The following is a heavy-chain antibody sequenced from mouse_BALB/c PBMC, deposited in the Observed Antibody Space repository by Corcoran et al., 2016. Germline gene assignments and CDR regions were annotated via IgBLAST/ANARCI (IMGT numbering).Heavy chain of an antibody. CDR2: INTETGEP. CDR3: ARGYYGSSGY. J-gene: IGHJ2*01. Sequence: QIQLVQSGPELKKPGETVKISCKASGYTFTDYSMHWVKQAPGKGLKWMGWINTETGEPTYADDFKGRFAFSLETSASTAYLQINNLKNEDMATYFCARGYYGSSGYWGQGTTLTVSS. D-gene: IGHD1-1*01. CDR1: GYTFTDYS. V-gene: IGHV9-2-1*01.